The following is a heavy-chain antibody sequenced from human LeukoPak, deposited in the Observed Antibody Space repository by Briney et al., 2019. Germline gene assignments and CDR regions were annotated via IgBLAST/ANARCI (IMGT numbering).Heavy chain of an antibody. V-gene: IGHV1-8*01. CDR2: MNPNSGNT. Sequence: ASVKVSCKASGYTFTSYDINWVRQATGQGLEWMGWMNPNSGNTGYAQKFQGRVTITRNTSISTAYMELSSLRSEDTAVYYCARGFVNCGDAFDIWGQGTMVTVSS. D-gene: IGHD1-20*01. J-gene: IGHJ3*02. CDR3: ARGFVNCGDAFDI. CDR1: GYTFTSYD.